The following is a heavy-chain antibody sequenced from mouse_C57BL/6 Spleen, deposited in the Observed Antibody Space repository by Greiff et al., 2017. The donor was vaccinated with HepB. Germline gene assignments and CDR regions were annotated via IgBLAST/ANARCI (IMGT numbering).Heavy chain of an antibody. J-gene: IGHJ3*01. CDR2: INPYNGGT. CDR1: GYTFTDYY. D-gene: IGHD1-1*01. V-gene: IGHV1-19*01. Sequence: VQLQQSGPVLVKPGASVKMSCKASGYTFTDYYMNWVKQSHGKSLEWIGVINPYNGGTSYNQKFKGKATLTVDKSSSTAYMELNSLTSEDSAVYYCARSGITTVVATPFAYWGQGTLVTVSA. CDR3: ARSGITTVVATPFAY.